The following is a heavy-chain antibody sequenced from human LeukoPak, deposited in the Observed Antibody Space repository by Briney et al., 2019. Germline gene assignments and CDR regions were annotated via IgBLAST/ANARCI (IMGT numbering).Heavy chain of an antibody. CDR3: ARGRRFRPANWFDP. D-gene: IGHD3-10*01. J-gene: IGHJ5*02. Sequence: SETLPLTCAVYGGSFSGYYWSWIRQPPGKGLEWIGEINHSGSTNYNPSLKSRVTISVHTSKNQFSLKLSSVTAADTAVYYCARGRRFRPANWFDPWGQGTLVTVSS. V-gene: IGHV4-34*01. CDR1: GGSFSGYY. CDR2: INHSGST.